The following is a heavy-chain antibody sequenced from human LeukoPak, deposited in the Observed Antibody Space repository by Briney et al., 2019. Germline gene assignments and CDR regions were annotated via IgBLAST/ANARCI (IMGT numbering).Heavy chain of an antibody. Sequence: SETLSLTCTVSGGSISSSSYYWGWIRQPPGKGLEWIGSIYYSGSTYYNPSLKSRVTISVDTSKNQFSLKLSSVTAADTAVYYCARDSEWASGLTVTNPYWYFDLWGRGTLVTVSS. CDR1: GGSISSSSYY. J-gene: IGHJ2*01. CDR2: IYYSGST. V-gene: IGHV4-39*07. D-gene: IGHD4-17*01. CDR3: ARDSEWASGLTVTNPYWYFDL.